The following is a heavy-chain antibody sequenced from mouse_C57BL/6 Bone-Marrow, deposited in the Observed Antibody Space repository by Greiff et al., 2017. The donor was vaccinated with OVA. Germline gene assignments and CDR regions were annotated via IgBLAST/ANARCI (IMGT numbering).Heavy chain of an antibody. D-gene: IGHD2-2*01. V-gene: IGHV1-59*01. CDR2: IDPSDSYT. CDR1: GYTFTSYW. CDR3: AGYGFAY. J-gene: IGHJ3*01. Sequence: QVQLQQPGAELVRPGTSVKLSCKASGYTFTSYWMHWVKQRPGQGLEWIGVIDPSDSYTNYNQKFKGKATLTVDTSSSTAYMQLSSLTSDDSAVYYCAGYGFAYWGQGTLVTVSA.